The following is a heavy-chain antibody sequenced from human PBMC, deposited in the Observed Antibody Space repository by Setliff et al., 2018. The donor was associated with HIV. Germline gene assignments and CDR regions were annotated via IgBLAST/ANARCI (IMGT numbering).Heavy chain of an antibody. CDR1: GYSIRSGYY. J-gene: IGHJ4*02. V-gene: IGHV4-38-2*01. D-gene: IGHD6-13*01. CDR2: IYHSGST. CDR3: ARHESGRSSSWSNFGY. Sequence: SETLSLTCAVSGYSIRSGYYWGWIRQPPGKGLEWIGSIYHSGSTYYNPSLKSRVSISVDTSKNQFSLKLSSVTAADTAVYYCARHESGRSSSWSNFGYWGQGTLVTVSS.